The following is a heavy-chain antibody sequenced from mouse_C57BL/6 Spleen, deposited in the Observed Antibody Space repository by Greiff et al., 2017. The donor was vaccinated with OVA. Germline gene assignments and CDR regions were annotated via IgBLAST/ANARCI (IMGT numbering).Heavy chain of an antibody. V-gene: IGHV1-81*01. CDR2: IYPRSGNT. CDR1: GYTFTSYG. Sequence: VQLQQSGAELARPGASVKLSCKASGYTFTSYGISWVKQRTGQGLEWIGEIYPRSGNTYYNEKFKGKATLTADKSSSTAYMELRSLTSEDSAVYFFARHLTSPGSSPYYFDYWGQGTTLTVSS. D-gene: IGHD1-1*01. J-gene: IGHJ2*01. CDR3: ARHLTSPGSSPYYFDY.